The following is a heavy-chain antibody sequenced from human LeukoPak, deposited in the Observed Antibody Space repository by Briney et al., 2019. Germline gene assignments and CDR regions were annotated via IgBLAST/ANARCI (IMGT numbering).Heavy chain of an antibody. Sequence: PGGSLRLSCAASGFTFSGYGMHWVRQAPGKGLEWVTFIRYDGSNKYYADSVKGRFTISRDNSENTLYLQMNSLRAEDTAVYYCAREMDAAGGYWGQGTLVTVSS. V-gene: IGHV3-30*02. CDR3: AREMDAAGGY. J-gene: IGHJ4*02. CDR2: IRYDGSNK. CDR1: GFTFSGYG. D-gene: IGHD5-18*01.